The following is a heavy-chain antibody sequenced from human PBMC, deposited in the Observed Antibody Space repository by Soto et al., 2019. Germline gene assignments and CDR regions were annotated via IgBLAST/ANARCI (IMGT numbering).Heavy chain of an antibody. CDR1: GGTFSSYA. CDR3: ARDQLPAYYYGMDV. D-gene: IGHD1-1*01. Sequence: GASVKVSCKASGGTFSSYAISWVRQAPGQGLEWMGGIIPIFGTANYAQKFQGRVTITADESTSTAYMELSSLRSEDTAVYYCARDQLPAYYYGMDVWGHGTTVTVSS. V-gene: IGHV1-69*13. CDR2: IIPIFGTA. J-gene: IGHJ6*02.